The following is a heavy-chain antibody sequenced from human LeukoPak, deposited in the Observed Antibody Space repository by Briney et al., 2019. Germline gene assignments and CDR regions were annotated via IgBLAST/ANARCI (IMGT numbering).Heavy chain of an antibody. CDR3: ARSDVPAASYYYYYMDV. CDR2: ISAYNGST. V-gene: IGHV1-18*01. J-gene: IGHJ6*03. Sequence: ASVKVSCKASGYTFTSYGISWVRQAPGQGLEWMGWISAYNGSTNYAQKLQGRVTMTTDTSTSTAYMELRSLRSDDTAVYYCARSDVPAASYYYYYMDVWGKGTTVTVSS. CDR1: GYTFTSYG. D-gene: IGHD2-2*01.